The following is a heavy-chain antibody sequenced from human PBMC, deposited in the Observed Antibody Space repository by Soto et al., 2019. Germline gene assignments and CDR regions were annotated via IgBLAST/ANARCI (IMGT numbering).Heavy chain of an antibody. D-gene: IGHD3-22*01. CDR2: IYYSGST. CDR1: GGSVSGGSYY. J-gene: IGHJ4*01. Sequence: QVQLQESGPGLVKPSETLSLTSTVSGGSVSGGSYYWSWIRQPPGKGLEWIGYIYYSGSTNYNPSLMRLVTISVDTSKIQFSLKLSSVTAADTAVYYCARVSVLYYYDSSCYSSFDYWGHETLVTVSS. V-gene: IGHV4-61*01. CDR3: ARVSVLYYYDSSCYSSFDY.